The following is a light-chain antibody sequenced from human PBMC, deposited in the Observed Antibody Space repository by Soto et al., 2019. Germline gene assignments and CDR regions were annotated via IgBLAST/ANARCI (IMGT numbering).Light chain of an antibody. J-gene: IGLJ2*01. CDR1: SSNIGSNA. CDR3: AAWDDSLTGPV. V-gene: IGLV1-44*01. CDR2: SND. Sequence: QLVLTQPPSASGTPGQRVVISCSGSSSNIGSNAVNWYQQLPGTAPKLLIYSNDHRPSGVPDRFSGSKSGTSASLAISGLQSEDEAGYYCAAWDDSLTGPVFGGGTKVT.